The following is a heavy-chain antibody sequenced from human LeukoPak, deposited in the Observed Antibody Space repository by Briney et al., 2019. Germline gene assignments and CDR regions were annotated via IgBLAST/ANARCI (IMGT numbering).Heavy chain of an antibody. Sequence: ASVKVSCKASGGTFSSYAISWVRQTPGQGLEWMGGIIPIFGTANYAQKFQGRVTITADESTSTAYMELSSLRSEDTAVYYCAFGEGATTASIDYWGQGTLVTVSS. V-gene: IGHV1-69*13. J-gene: IGHJ4*02. CDR1: GGTFSSYA. CDR2: IIPIFGTA. CDR3: AFGEGATTASIDY. D-gene: IGHD1-26*01.